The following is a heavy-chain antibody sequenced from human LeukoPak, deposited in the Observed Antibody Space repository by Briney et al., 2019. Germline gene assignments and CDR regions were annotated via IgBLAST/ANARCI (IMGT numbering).Heavy chain of an antibody. CDR3: ARGLYSSGYYYSSDGVY. CDR1: GFTFSSYS. J-gene: IGHJ4*02. V-gene: IGHV3-48*01. D-gene: IGHD3-22*01. Sequence: GGSLRLSCAASGFTFSSYSMNWVRQAPGKGLEWVSYISSSSSTIYYADSVKGRFTISRDNAKNSPYLQMNSLRAEDTAVYYCARGLYSSGYYYSSDGVYWGQGTLVTVSS. CDR2: ISSSSSTI.